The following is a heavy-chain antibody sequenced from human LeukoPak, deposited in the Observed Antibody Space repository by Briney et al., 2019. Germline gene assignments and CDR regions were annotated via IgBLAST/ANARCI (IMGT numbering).Heavy chain of an antibody. CDR3: ARQGDYGDQGYYYYGMDV. CDR1: CYSITSYW. V-gene: IGHV5-51*01. Sequence: GELLKICCNGSCYSITSYWIGLGREMPRKLLELMGIIYPGDSDTCYSPPFQGHVTITADKSISTADLQWSSLKASDTAMYYCARQGDYGDQGYYYYGMDVWGQGTTVTVSS. D-gene: IGHD4-17*01. CDR2: IYPGDSDT. J-gene: IGHJ6*01.